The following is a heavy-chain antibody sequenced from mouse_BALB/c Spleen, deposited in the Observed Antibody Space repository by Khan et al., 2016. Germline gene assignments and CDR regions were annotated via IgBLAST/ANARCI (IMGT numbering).Heavy chain of an antibody. J-gene: IGHJ2*01. CDR2: ISRGSSTL. V-gene: IGHV5-17*02. CDR3: ARSSLLNYFDY. CDR1: GFTFSSFG. Sequence: EVELVESGGGLVQPGGSRKLSCAASGFTFSSFGMHWVRQALEKGLEWVAYISRGSSTLYYADTVKGRFTISRDNPKNTLFLQMTSLRSEDTAMYYWARSSLLNYFDYCGQGTTLTVSS. D-gene: IGHD2-1*01.